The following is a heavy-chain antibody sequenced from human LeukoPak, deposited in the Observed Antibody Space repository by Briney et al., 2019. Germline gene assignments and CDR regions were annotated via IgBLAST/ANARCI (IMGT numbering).Heavy chain of an antibody. CDR1: RFTFSSYA. J-gene: IGHJ4*02. CDR2: ISGSGGST. Sequence: GGSLRLSCAASRFTFSSYAMSWVRQAPGKGLVWVSAISGSGGSTYYADSVKGRFTSSRDNSKNTLYLQMNSLRAEDTAVYYCATATTVLRYFDWSHWGQGTLVTVSS. D-gene: IGHD3-9*01. V-gene: IGHV3-23*01. CDR3: ATATTVLRYFDWSH.